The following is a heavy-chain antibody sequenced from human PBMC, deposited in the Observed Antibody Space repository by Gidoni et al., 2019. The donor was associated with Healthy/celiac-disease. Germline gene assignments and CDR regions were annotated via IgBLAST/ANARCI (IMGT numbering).Heavy chain of an antibody. Sequence: EVQLLESGGGLVQPGGSLRLSCAASGFTFSSYAMSWVRQAPGKGLGWVSAISGSGGSTYYADSVKGRFTISRDNSKNTLYLQMNSLRAEDTAVYYCAKDWFGVGEFDYWGQGTLVTVSS. CDR2: ISGSGGST. V-gene: IGHV3-23*01. J-gene: IGHJ4*02. D-gene: IGHD3-10*01. CDR1: GFTFSSYA. CDR3: AKDWFGVGEFDY.